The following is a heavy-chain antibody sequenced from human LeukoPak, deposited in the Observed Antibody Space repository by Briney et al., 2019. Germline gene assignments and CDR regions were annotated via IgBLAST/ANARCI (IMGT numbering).Heavy chain of an antibody. CDR3: ARIKSVVAPPDY. CDR1: GFTFSSYS. Sequence: GGSLRLSCAASGFTFSSYSMNCVRQAPGKGLEWGSSICSSSSYIYYTDSVKGRFTISRDNAKNSLYLQMNSLRAEDTAVYYCARIKSVVAPPDYWGQGTMVTVSS. D-gene: IGHD5-12*01. J-gene: IGHJ4*02. CDR2: ICSSSSYI. V-gene: IGHV3-21*01.